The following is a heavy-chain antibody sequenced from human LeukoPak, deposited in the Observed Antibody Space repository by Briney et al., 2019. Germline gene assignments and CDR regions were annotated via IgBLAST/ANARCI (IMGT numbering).Heavy chain of an antibody. CDR3: ARLTRQLSGSNNDY. CDR2: ISSTSSTI. Sequence: GGSLRLSCTASGFTFSTYSVNWVRQAPGRGLEWISYISSTSSTIYYADSVKGRFTVSRDNAKNSLYLQMNSLRAEDTAVYYCARLTRQLSGSNNDYWGQGTLVTVSS. CDR1: GFTFSTYS. V-gene: IGHV3-48*01. D-gene: IGHD3-10*01. J-gene: IGHJ4*02.